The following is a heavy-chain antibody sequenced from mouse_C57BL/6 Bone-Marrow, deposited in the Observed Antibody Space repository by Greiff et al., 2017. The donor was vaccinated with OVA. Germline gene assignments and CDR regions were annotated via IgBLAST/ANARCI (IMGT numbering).Heavy chain of an antibody. Sequence: QVQLQQPGAELVRPGTSVKLSCKASGYTFTSYWMHWVKQRPGQGLEWIGVIDPSDSYTNYNQKFKGKATLTVDTSSSTAYMQLSSLTSEDSAVYYCARGSSSGYVYYYAKDYWGQGTSVTVSS. CDR2: IDPSDSYT. CDR3: ARGSSSGYVYYYAKDY. J-gene: IGHJ4*01. CDR1: GYTFTSYW. D-gene: IGHD3-2*02. V-gene: IGHV1-59*01.